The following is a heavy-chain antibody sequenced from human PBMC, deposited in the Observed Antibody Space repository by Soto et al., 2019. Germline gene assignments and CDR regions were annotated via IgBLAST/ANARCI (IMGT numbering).Heavy chain of an antibody. CDR1: GGTFSSYA. V-gene: IGHV1-69*06. CDR3: ASTPSLYYYDSSGPASFDY. D-gene: IGHD3-22*01. CDR2: IIPIFGTA. Sequence: QVQLVQSGAEVKKPGSSVKVSCKASGGTFSSYAISWVRQAPGQGLEWMGGIIPIFGTANYAQKFQGRVTLTADKSTSTAYMELSSLRSEDTAVYYCASTPSLYYYDSSGPASFDYWGQGTLVTVSS. J-gene: IGHJ4*02.